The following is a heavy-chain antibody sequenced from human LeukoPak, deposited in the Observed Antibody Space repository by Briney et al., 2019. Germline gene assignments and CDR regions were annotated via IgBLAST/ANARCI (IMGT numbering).Heavy chain of an antibody. CDR3: ARESALGVERVGGYFDY. Sequence: SSETLSLTCNVSSYSIRNGYYWGWVRQSPGKGLELIGSIYYTGITYYNPSLKSRVTISIDTSKNQFSLKLTSVTATDTAVYYCARESALGVERVGGYFDYWGQGALVTVFS. D-gene: IGHD1-26*01. J-gene: IGHJ4*02. CDR2: IYYTGIT. CDR1: SYSIRNGYY. V-gene: IGHV4-38-2*02.